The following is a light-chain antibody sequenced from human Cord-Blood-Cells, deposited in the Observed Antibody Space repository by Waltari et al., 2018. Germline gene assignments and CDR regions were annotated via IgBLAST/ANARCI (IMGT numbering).Light chain of an antibody. CDR2: QDS. V-gene: IGLV3-1*01. CDR1: KLGDKY. J-gene: IGLJ3*02. CDR3: QAWDSSTAYRV. Sequence: SYELTQPPSVSVSPGQIASITCSGDKLGDKYACWYQQKPGQSPVLVIYQDSKRPSGIPERFSGSNSGNTATLTISGTQAMDEADYYCQAWDSSTAYRVFGGGTKLTVL.